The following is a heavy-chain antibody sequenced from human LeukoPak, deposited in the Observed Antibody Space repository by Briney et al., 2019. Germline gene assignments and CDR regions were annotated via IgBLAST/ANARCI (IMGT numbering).Heavy chain of an antibody. Sequence: ASETLSLTCTVSGGSISSYYWSWIRQPPGKGLEWIGYIYYSGSTNYNPSLKSRVTISVDTSKNQFSLKLSSVTAADTAVYYCARDAAQYCSSTSCPDYYYYYMDVWGKGTTVTVSS. CDR1: GGSISSYY. CDR3: ARDAAQYCSSTSCPDYYYYYMDV. V-gene: IGHV4-59*01. D-gene: IGHD2-2*01. CDR2: IYYSGST. J-gene: IGHJ6*03.